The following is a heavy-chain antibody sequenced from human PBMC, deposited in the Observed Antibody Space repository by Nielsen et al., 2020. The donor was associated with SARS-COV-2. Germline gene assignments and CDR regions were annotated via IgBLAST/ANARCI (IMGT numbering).Heavy chain of an antibody. CDR1: GFTFSSYA. CDR3: AKDRGKSPDPSDY. CDR2: ISGSGGST. J-gene: IGHJ4*02. V-gene: IGHV3-23*01. Sequence: GESLKISCAASGFTFSSYAMSWVRQAPGKGLEWVSAISGSGGSTYYADSVKGRFTISRDNSKNTLYLQMNSLRAEDTAVYYCAKDRGKSPDPSDYWGQGTLVTVSS. D-gene: IGHD3-10*01.